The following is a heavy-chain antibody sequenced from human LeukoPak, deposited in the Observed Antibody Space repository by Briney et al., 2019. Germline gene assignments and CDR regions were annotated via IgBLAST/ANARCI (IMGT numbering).Heavy chain of an antibody. Sequence: SGTLSLTCAVSGGSISSSNWWSWVRQPPGKGLEWIGSIYYSGSTYYNPSLKSRVTISVDTSKNQFSPKLSSVTAADTAVYYCARTNGWYYSYFDYWGQGTLVTVSS. CDR2: IYYSGST. CDR1: GGSISSSNW. CDR3: ARTNGWYYSYFDY. J-gene: IGHJ4*02. D-gene: IGHD6-19*01. V-gene: IGHV4-4*02.